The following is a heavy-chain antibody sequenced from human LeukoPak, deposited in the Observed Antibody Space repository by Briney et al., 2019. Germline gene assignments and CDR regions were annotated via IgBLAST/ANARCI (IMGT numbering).Heavy chain of an antibody. Sequence: GESLKISCKGSGYSFTSYWIGWVRQMPGKGLEWMGIIYPGDTDTRYSPSFQGQVTISADKSISTAYLQWSSLKASDTAMYYCARQGQQLDLHFGYWGQGTLVTVSS. D-gene: IGHD6-13*01. CDR2: IYPGDTDT. J-gene: IGHJ4*02. V-gene: IGHV5-51*01. CDR1: GYSFTSYW. CDR3: ARQGQQLDLHFGY.